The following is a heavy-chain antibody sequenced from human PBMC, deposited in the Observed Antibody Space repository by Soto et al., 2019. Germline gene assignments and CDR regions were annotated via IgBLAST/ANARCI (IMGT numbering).Heavy chain of an antibody. Sequence: EVQLLESGGGLVQPGGSLRLSCAASEFTFSNYAMPWVRQAPGKGLEWVSVITGSGGGTYFVDSVKGRFTISRDNSKNTVYLQMNSLRAEDTAVYYCANRPLTAAGFDYWGQGTLVTVSS. CDR3: ANRPLTAAGFDY. CDR2: ITGSGGGT. D-gene: IGHD6-13*01. CDR1: EFTFSNYA. J-gene: IGHJ4*02. V-gene: IGHV3-23*01.